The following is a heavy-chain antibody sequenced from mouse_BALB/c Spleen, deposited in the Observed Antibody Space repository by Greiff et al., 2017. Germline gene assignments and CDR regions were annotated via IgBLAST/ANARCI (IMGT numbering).Heavy chain of an antibody. D-gene: IGHD2-4*01. Sequence: EVQGVESGGGLVQPGGSLKLSCAASGFTFSSYTMSWVRQTPEKRLEWVAYISNGGGSTYYPDTVKGRFTISRDNAKNTLYLQMSSLKSEDTAMYYCARHPYDYDDGFDDWGQGTTLTVSS. CDR2: ISNGGGST. CDR3: ARHPYDYDDGFDD. CDR1: GFTFSSYT. V-gene: IGHV5-12-2*01. J-gene: IGHJ2*01.